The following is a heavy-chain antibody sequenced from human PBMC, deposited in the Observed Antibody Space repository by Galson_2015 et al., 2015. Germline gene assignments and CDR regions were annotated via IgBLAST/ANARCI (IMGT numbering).Heavy chain of an antibody. Sequence: SLRLSCAASGFTVSSNYMSWVRQAPGKGLEWVSVIYSGGSTYYADSVKGRFTISRDNSKNTLYLQMNSLRAEDTAVYYCARGSSFGSRYFDYWGQGTLVTVSS. D-gene: IGHD3-10*01. V-gene: IGHV3-53*01. CDR1: GFTVSSNY. J-gene: IGHJ4*02. CDR3: ARGSSFGSRYFDY. CDR2: IYSGGST.